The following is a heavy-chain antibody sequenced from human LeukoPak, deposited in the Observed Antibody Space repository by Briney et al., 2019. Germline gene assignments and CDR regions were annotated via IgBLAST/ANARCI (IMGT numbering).Heavy chain of an antibody. V-gene: IGHV3-30-3*01. CDR3: AKGPHRDY. J-gene: IGHJ4*02. CDR2: ISYDGSNK. CDR1: GFTFSSYA. Sequence: GGSLRLSCAASGFTFSSYAMHWVRQAPGKGLEWVAVISYDGSNKYYADSVKGRFTISRDNSKNTLYLQMHSLRVEDTAVYYCAKGPHRDYWGQGTLLTVSS.